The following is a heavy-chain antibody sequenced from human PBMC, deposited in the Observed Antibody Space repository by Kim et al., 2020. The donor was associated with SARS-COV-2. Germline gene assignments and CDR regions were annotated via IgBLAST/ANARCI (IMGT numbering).Heavy chain of an antibody. V-gene: IGHV4-34*01. D-gene: IGHD3-22*01. Sequence: LRSRITISVDTSKTQFSLKLSSVTAADTAVYYCARGTDYYDSSGYGERDYWGQGTLVTVSS. J-gene: IGHJ4*02. CDR3: ARGTDYYDSSGYGERDY.